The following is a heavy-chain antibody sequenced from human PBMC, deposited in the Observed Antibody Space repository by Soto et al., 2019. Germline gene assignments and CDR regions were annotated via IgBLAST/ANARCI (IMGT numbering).Heavy chain of an antibody. D-gene: IGHD3-16*02. CDR2: INHSGST. J-gene: IGHJ4*02. CDR3: TAITFGGVIATDY. CDR1: GGSXNGYY. Sequence: PSETLSLTCAVYGGSXNGYYWSWIRQPPGKGLEWIGEINHSGSTNYNPSLKSRVTITRDMSTSTAYMELSSLRSEDTAVYYCTAITFGGVIATDYSGQGTLVTVSS. V-gene: IGHV4-34*01.